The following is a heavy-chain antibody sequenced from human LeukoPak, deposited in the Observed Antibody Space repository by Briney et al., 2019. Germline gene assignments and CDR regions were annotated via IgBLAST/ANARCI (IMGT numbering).Heavy chain of an antibody. J-gene: IGHJ3*02. CDR2: IIPIFGTA. CDR3: ARDVIVVVTADAFDI. CDR1: GGTFSSYA. Sequence: SVKVSCKASGGTFSSYAISWVRQAPGQGLEWMGRIIPIFGTANYAQKFQGRVTITTDESTSTAYRELSSLRSEDTAVYYCARDVIVVVTADAFDIWGQGTMVTVSS. D-gene: IGHD2-21*02. V-gene: IGHV1-69*05.